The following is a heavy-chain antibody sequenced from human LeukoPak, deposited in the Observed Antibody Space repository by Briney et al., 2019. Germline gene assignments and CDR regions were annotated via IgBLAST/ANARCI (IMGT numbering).Heavy chain of an antibody. CDR2: ISSSGSTI. D-gene: IGHD4-17*01. CDR1: GFTFSSYE. Sequence: GGSLRLSCAAPGFTFSSYEMNWVRQAPGKGLEWVSYISSSGSTIYYADSVKGRFTISRDNAKNSLYLQMNSLRAEDTAVYYCAREDGDYFDYWGQGTLVTVSS. J-gene: IGHJ4*02. CDR3: AREDGDYFDY. V-gene: IGHV3-48*03.